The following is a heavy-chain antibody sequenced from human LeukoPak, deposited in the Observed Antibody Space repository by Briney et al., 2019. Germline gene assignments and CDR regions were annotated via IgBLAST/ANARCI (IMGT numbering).Heavy chain of an antibody. CDR3: AKETIADY. V-gene: IGHV3-30*18. CDR2: ISYDGSNK. Sequence: GRSLRLSCAASGFTFSSYGMHWVRQAPGKGLEWVAVISYDGSNKYYADSVKGRFTISRDNSKNTLYLQMNSLRAEDTAVYYCAKETIADYWGQGTLVTVSS. J-gene: IGHJ4*02. D-gene: IGHD6-13*01. CDR1: GFTFSSYG.